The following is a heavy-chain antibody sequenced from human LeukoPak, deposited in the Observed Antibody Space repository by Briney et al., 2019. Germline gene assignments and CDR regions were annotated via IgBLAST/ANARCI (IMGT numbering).Heavy chain of an antibody. Sequence: GFLRLSCAASGIIFKRYGMSWVRQAPGKGLEWVSALSGSGDTTYYADSVKGRFTISRDNSKNTLYLQMNSLRVEDTAIYYCAKDRSWGLDYWGQGTLVTVSS. CDR2: LSGSGDTT. D-gene: IGHD7-27*01. CDR1: GIIFKRYG. J-gene: IGHJ4*02. CDR3: AKDRSWGLDY. V-gene: IGHV3-23*01.